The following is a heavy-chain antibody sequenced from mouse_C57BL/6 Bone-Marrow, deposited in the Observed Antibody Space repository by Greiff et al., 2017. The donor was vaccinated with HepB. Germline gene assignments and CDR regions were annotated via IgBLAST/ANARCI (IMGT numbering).Heavy chain of an antibody. CDR2: IYPSDSET. J-gene: IGHJ4*01. Sequence: QVQLQQPGAELVRPGSSVKLSCKASGYTFTSYWMDWVKQRPGQGLEWIGNIYPSDSETHYNQKFKGKATLTVDKSSSTAYMELNSLTSEDSAVYYCARAGYYYGSSYDYAMDYWGQGTSVTVSS. D-gene: IGHD1-1*01. V-gene: IGHV1-61*01. CDR3: ARAGYYYGSSYDYAMDY. CDR1: GYTFTSYW.